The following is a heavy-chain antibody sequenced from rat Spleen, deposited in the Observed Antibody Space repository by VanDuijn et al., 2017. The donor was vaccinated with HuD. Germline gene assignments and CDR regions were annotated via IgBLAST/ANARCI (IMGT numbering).Heavy chain of an antibody. Sequence: EVQLVESGGGLVQPGRSMKLSCAASGFSFSDYYMAWVRQAPTKGLEWVATLSYDATAPYYRDSVKGRFTISRNNAKSTLYLQMDSLRSEDTATYYCARHGTVGRIYLPFDYWGQGVMVTVSS. CDR2: LSYDATAP. CDR3: ARHGTVGRIYLPFDY. V-gene: IGHV5-7*01. J-gene: IGHJ2*01. D-gene: IGHD2-1*01. CDR1: GFSFSDYY.